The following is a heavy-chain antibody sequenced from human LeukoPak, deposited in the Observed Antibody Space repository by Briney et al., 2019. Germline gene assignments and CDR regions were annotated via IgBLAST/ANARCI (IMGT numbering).Heavy chain of an antibody. V-gene: IGHV3-15*01. CDR1: GSNLSSYA. Sequence: GGSLRLSCAASGSNLSSYAMHWVRQAPGKGLEWVGRIKSKNVGGTTDYAAPVKGRFTISRDDSKNTVYLQMNSLKIEDTAVYYCTSHAAFDPWGQGTLVTVSS. CDR2: IKSKNVGGTT. J-gene: IGHJ5*02. CDR3: TSHAAFDP.